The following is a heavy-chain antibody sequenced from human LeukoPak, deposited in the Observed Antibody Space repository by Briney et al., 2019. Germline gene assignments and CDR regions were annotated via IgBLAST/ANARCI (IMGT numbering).Heavy chain of an antibody. Sequence: PGGSLRLSCAASGFTFSSHAMSWVRQAPGKGLEWVSAISGSGGSTYYADSVKGRFTISRDNSKNTLYLQMNSLRAEDTAVYYCAKDFIVVVPAAIGGPPDAFDIWGQGTMVTVSS. V-gene: IGHV3-23*01. J-gene: IGHJ3*02. CDR2: ISGSGGST. CDR1: GFTFSSHA. CDR3: AKDFIVVVPAAIGGPPDAFDI. D-gene: IGHD2-2*01.